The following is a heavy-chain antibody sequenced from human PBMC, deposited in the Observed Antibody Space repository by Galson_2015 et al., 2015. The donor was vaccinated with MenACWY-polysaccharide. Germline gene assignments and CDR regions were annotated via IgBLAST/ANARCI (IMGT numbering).Heavy chain of an antibody. V-gene: IGHV3-48*03. D-gene: IGHD2/OR15-2a*01. J-gene: IGHJ4*02. CDR3: ARGLSTRWGRDF. CDR1: GFTFSNYD. Sequence: SLRLSCAASGFTFSNYDMSWVRQAPGKGLEWISHISSSGATIYYADSVKGRFTISRDSAKNSLYLQMTSLRAEDTAVYYCARGLSTRWGRDFWGQGTLVTVSS. CDR2: ISSSGATI.